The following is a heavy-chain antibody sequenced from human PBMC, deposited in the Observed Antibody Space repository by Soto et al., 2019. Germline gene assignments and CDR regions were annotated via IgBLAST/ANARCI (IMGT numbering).Heavy chain of an antibody. CDR2: INYNSGSV. Sequence: EVQLVESGGGWVQPGRSLRLSCAASGFTFDVYAMHWVRQAPGKXLEWVSGINYNSGSVGYADSVKGRFTISRDNAKNSLHLQMNSLRAEDTAVYYXAKDISLRGWVYLVVEYWGQGTLVTVSP. V-gene: IGHV3-9*01. D-gene: IGHD6-13*01. CDR1: GFTFDVYA. CDR3: AKDISLRGWVYLVVEY. J-gene: IGHJ4*02.